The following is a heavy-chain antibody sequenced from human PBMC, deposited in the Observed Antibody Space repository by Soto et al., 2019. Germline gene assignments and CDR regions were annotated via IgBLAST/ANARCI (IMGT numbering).Heavy chain of an antibody. CDR3: ARHRSDISSDP. CDR2: IYYSGST. Sequence: SETLSLTCTVSRGSISRSSYFWAWIRQPPGKGLEWIGSIYYSGSTYYNPSLKSRVTVSVDTSKNQFSLKLSSVTAADTAVYFCARHRSDISSDPWGTGILVTVSS. J-gene: IGHJ5*02. CDR1: RGSISRSSYF. V-gene: IGHV4-39*01. D-gene: IGHD2-15*01.